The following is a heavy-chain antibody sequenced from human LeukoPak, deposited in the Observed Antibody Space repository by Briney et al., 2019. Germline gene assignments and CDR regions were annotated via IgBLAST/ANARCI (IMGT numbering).Heavy chain of an antibody. D-gene: IGHD5-18*01. CDR2: IYYSGST. V-gene: IGHV4-59*08. CDR3: ARHLASWDTAMVHFDY. CDR1: GGSISSYY. Sequence: SETLSLTCTVSGGSISSYYWSWIRQPPGKGLEWIGYIYYSGSTNYNPSLKSRVTISVDTSKNQFSLKLSSVTAADTAVYYCARHLASWDTAMVHFDYWGQGPRLTVSS. J-gene: IGHJ4*02.